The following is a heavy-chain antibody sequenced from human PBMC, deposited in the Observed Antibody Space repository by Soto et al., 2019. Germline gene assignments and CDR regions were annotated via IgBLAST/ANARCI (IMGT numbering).Heavy chain of an antibody. Sequence: PVGSLRLSCAASGFTFSSYAMSWVRQAPGKGLEWVSAISGSGGSTYYADSVKGRFTISRDNSKNTLYLQMNSLRAEDTAVYYCAKDRGVVVPAAIPMRSMDVWGQGTTVTVSS. CDR1: GFTFSSYA. J-gene: IGHJ6*02. D-gene: IGHD2-2*01. V-gene: IGHV3-23*01. CDR2: ISGSGGST. CDR3: AKDRGVVVPAAIPMRSMDV.